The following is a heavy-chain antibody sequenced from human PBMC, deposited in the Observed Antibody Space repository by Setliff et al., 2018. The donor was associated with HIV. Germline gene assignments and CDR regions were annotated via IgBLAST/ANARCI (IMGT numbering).Heavy chain of an antibody. CDR1: GFTFTSSA. CDR3: AAGPAELGPPLYYYMDV. D-gene: IGHD7-27*01. Sequence: SVKVSCKASGFTFTSSAMQWVRQARGQRLEWTGWIVVGSGNTNYAQKFQERVTITRDMSTSTAYMELSSLRSEDTAVYYCAAGPAELGPPLYYYMDVWGKGTTVTVSS. CDR2: IVVGSGNT. J-gene: IGHJ6*03. V-gene: IGHV1-58*02.